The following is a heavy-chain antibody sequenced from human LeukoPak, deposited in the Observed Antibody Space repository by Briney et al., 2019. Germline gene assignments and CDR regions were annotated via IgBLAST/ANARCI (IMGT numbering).Heavy chain of an antibody. CDR2: IYYSGST. D-gene: IGHD3-22*01. V-gene: IGHV4-39*07. Sequence: SETLSLTCTVSGGSISSSSYYWGWIRQPPGKGLEWIGSIYYSGSTYYNPSLKSRLTISVDTSKNQFSLKLNSVTAADTAVYYCARGSGYYYLPYFDYWGQGTLVTVSS. CDR3: ARGSGYYYLPYFDY. J-gene: IGHJ4*02. CDR1: GGSISSSSYY.